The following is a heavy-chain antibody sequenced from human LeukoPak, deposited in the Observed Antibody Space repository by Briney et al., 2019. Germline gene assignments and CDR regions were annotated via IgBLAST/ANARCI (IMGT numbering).Heavy chain of an antibody. V-gene: IGHV1-69*06. CDR3: ARDKQRGQWLVRRSVDYYYYYYMDV. CDR1: GGTFSSYA. D-gene: IGHD6-19*01. CDR2: IIPIFGTA. J-gene: IGHJ6*03. Sequence: GSSVKVSCKASGGTFSSYAISWVRQAPGQGLEWMGGIIPIFGTANYAQKFQGRVTITADKSTSTAYMELSSLRSEDTAVYYCARDKQRGQWLVRRSVDYYYYYYMDVWGKETTVTVSS.